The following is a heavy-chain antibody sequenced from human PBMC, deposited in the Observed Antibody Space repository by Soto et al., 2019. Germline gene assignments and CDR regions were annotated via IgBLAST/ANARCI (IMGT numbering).Heavy chain of an antibody. CDR3: ARVTGYSGYDFDY. D-gene: IGHD5-12*01. V-gene: IGHV4-4*07. J-gene: IGHJ4*02. CDR2: IYTSGST. CDR1: GDSISSYY. Sequence: ASETLSLTCAVSGDSISSYYWSWIRQPAGKGLEWIGRIYTSGSTTYNPSLKSRVTMSVDTPKKQFSLKLSSVTAADTAVYYCARVTGYSGYDFDYWGQGTLVTVSS.